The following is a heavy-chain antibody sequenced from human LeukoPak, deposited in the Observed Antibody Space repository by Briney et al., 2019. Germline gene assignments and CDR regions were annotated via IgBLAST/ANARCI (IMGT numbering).Heavy chain of an antibody. CDR2: IYYSGST. D-gene: IGHD6-19*01. J-gene: IGHJ4*02. CDR1: GGSISSSSYY. V-gene: IGHV4-39*07. CDR3: ASIPSIAVAGWYFDY. Sequence: SETLSLTCTVSGGSISSSSYYWGWIRQPPRKGLEWIGSIYYSGSTYYNPSLKSRVTISVDTSKNQFSLKLSSVTAADTAVYYCASIPSIAVAGWYFDYWGQGTLVTVSS.